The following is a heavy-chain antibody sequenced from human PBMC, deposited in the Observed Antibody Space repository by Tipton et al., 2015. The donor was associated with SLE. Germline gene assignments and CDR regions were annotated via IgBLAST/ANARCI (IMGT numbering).Heavy chain of an antibody. CDR2: IYYSGST. Sequence: TLSLTCAVYGGSFSGYYWGWIRQPPGRGLEWIGSIYYSGSTYYNPSLKSRVTVSVDTSKNQFSLNLTSVTAADTAVYYCARTSSWESDYWGQGTLVTVSS. J-gene: IGHJ4*02. CDR1: GGSFSGYY. D-gene: IGHD6-13*01. CDR3: ARTSSWESDY. V-gene: IGHV4-34*01.